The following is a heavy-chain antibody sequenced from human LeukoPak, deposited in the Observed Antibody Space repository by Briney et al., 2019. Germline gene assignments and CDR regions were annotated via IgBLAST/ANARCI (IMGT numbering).Heavy chain of an antibody. J-gene: IGHJ4*02. CDR2: ISLAGQT. CDR1: GGSISGTNW. V-gene: IGHV4/OR15-8*02. D-gene: IGHD1-26*01. CDR3: SRESGPFCPFGY. Sequence: SETLSLTCGVSGGSISGTNWWSWVRQPPGQGLEGTGAISLAGQTNYNPSLNGRVTMSLDKSSNQLSLHLTSVTAADTATYFCSRESGPFCPFGYWGQGTLVIVSS.